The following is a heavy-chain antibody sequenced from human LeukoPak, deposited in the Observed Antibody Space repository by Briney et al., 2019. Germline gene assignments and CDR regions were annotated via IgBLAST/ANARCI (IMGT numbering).Heavy chain of an antibody. CDR1: DGSISSSSYY. V-gene: IGHV4-39*07. CDR2: IYYSGST. Sequence: SETLSLTCTVSDGSISSSSYYWGRVRQPPGKGLERIGNIYYSGSTYYNPSRKSRVTISVDTSTNEFSLKLSSVTAADTAVYSCARGYCSSTSCYSAFEIWGQGTMVTVSS. J-gene: IGHJ3*02. D-gene: IGHD2-2*01. CDR3: ARGYCSSTSCYSAFEI.